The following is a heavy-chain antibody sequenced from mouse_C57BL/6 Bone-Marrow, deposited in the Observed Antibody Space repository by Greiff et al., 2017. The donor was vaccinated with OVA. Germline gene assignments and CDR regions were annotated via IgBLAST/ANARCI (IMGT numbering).Heavy chain of an antibody. J-gene: IGHJ3*01. CDR1: GYTFTSYW. V-gene: IGHV1-61*01. Sequence: VQLQQPGAELVRPGSSVKLSCKASGYTFTSYWMDWVKQRPGQGLEWIGNIYPSDSETHYNQKFKDKATLTVDKSSSTAYMQLSSLTSEDSAVYYCARLGGFAQATFSWFAYWGQGTLVTVSA. D-gene: IGHD3-2*02. CDR3: ARLGGFAQATFSWFAY. CDR2: IYPSDSET.